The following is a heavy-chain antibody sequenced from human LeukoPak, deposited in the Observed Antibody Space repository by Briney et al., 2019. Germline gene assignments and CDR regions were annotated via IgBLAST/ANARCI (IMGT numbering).Heavy chain of an antibody. CDR3: ARDGLVVPAAMLYYYYGLDV. D-gene: IGHD2-2*01. CDR1: GFTFSSYA. CDR2: INHSGST. Sequence: PGGSLRLSCAASGFTFSSYAMSWIRQPPGKGLEWIGEINHSGSTNYNPSLKSRVTISVDTSKNQFSLKLSSVTAADTAVYYCARDGLVVPAAMLYYYYGLDVWGQGTTVTVSS. V-gene: IGHV4-34*01. J-gene: IGHJ6*02.